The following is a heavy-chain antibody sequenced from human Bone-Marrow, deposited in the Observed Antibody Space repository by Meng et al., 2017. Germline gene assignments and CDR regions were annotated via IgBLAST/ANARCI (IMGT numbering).Heavy chain of an antibody. CDR3: ARTRDFWSGYYIIDY. D-gene: IGHD3-3*01. CDR2: IYPGDSDT. CDR1: GYSFTSYW. V-gene: IGHV5-51*01. J-gene: IGHJ4*02. Sequence: GESLKISWKGSGYSFTSYWIGWVRQRPGKGLEWMGIIYPGDSDTRYSPSFQGQVTISADKSISTAYLQWSSLKAADTAMYYCARTRDFWSGYYIIDYWGQGTLVTVSS.